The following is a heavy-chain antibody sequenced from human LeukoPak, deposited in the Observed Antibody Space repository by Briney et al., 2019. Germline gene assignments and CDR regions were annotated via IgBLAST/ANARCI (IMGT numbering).Heavy chain of an antibody. D-gene: IGHD6-19*01. CDR3: ASPSIAVAGTIAAFDY. CDR2: ISSSSSYI. CDR1: GFTFSSYS. Sequence: GGSLRLSCAASGFTFSSYSMNWVRQAPGKGLEWVSSISSSSSYIYYADSVKSRFTISRDNAKNSLYLQMNSLRAEDTAVYYCASPSIAVAGTIAAFDYWGQGTLVTVSS. J-gene: IGHJ4*02. V-gene: IGHV3-21*01.